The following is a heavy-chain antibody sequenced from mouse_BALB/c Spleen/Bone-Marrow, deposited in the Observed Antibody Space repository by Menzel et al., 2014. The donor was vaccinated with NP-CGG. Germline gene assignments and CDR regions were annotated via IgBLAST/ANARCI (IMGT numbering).Heavy chain of an antibody. CDR1: GYTFTSYW. D-gene: IGHD2-12*01. Sequence: QVQLQQSGAELVKPGASVRLSCKASGYTFTSYWMHWVKQRPGQGLEWIGEINPSNGRTNYNEKFKTKATLTVDKSSSTAYMQLSSLTSEDSAVYYCARWLLYYWGHGTTLTVSS. CDR3: ARWLLYY. V-gene: IGHV1S81*02. CDR2: INPSNGRT. J-gene: IGHJ2*01.